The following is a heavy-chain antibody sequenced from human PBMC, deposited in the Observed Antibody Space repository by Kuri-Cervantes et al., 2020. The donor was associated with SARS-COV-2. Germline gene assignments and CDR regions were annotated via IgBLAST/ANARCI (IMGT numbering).Heavy chain of an antibody. Sequence: GESPKISCAASGFTFSSYEMNWVRQAPGKGLEWVSYISSSSSTKYYADSVKGRLTLSRDNSKNTVSLEISSLRAEDTAIYYCARVQGFCHLSGGLFTDAWGQGTPVTVSS. CDR2: ISSSSSTK. CDR1: GFTFSSYE. J-gene: IGHJ5*02. V-gene: IGHV3-48*03. D-gene: IGHD3-10*01. CDR3: ARVQGFCHLSGGLFTDA.